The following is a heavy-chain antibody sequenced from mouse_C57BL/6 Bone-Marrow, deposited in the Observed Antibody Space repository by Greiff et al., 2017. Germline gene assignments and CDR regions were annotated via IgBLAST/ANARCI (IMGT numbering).Heavy chain of an antibody. CDR1: GFTFSDFY. CDR2: SRNKANDYTT. J-gene: IGHJ4*01. D-gene: IGHD1-1*01. V-gene: IGHV7-1*01. CDR3: ARDAHYGSSNYYAMDY. Sequence: EVKVVESGGGLVQSGRSLRLSCATSGFTFSDFYMEWVRQAPGKGLEWIAASRNKANDYTTEYSASVKGRFIVSRDTSQSILYLQMNALRAEDTAMYYCARDAHYGSSNYYAMDYWGQGTSVTVSS.